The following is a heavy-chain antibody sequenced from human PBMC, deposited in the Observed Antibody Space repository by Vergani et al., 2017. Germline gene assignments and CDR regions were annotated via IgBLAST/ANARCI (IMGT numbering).Heavy chain of an antibody. D-gene: IGHD2-2*01. CDR3: AGDFGVVVPAANYYYYYYMDV. Sequence: QVQLVQSGPEVKKPGASVKVSCKASGYTFTSYAMHWVRQAPGQGLEWMGWINAGNGNTNYSQNFQGRVTITRETSANTAYMELSSLRSEDTAVYYCAGDFGVVVPAANYYYYYYMDVWGKGTTVTVSS. CDR2: INAGNGNT. CDR1: GYTFTSYA. V-gene: IGHV1-3*01. J-gene: IGHJ6*03.